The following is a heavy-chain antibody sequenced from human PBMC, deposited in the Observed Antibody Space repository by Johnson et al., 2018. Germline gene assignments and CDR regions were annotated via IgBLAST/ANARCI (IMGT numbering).Heavy chain of an antibody. CDR2: IKQDGSEK. Sequence: VQLVQSGGGLVQXGGSLRLSCAASGFTFSSYWMSWVRQAPGKGLEWVANIKQDGSEKYYVDSGKGRFTIPRDNAKNSLYLQMNSLRAEDTAVYYCARDHGSSWYLRGMDVWGQGTTVTVSS. CDR3: ARDHGSSWYLRGMDV. D-gene: IGHD6-13*01. J-gene: IGHJ6*02. CDR1: GFTFSSYW. V-gene: IGHV3-7*01.